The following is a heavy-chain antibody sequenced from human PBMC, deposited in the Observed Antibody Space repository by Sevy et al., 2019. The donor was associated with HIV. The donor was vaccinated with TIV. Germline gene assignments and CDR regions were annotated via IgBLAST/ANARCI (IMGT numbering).Heavy chain of an antibody. CDR2: ISAYNGNT. D-gene: IGHD3-22*01. CDR1: GYTFTSYG. J-gene: IGHJ4*02. Sequence: ASVKVSCKASGYTFTSYGISWVRQAPGQGLEWMGWISAYNGNTNYAQKLQGTVTMTTDTSTSTAYMELRSLRSDDTAVYYCARVSAPQYYYDSSGYQLIDYWGQGTLVTVSS. V-gene: IGHV1-18*01. CDR3: ARVSAPQYYYDSSGYQLIDY.